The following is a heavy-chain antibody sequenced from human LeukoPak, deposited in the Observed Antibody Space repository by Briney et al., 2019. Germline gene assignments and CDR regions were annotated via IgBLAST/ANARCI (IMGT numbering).Heavy chain of an antibody. D-gene: IGHD4-17*01. J-gene: IGHJ3*02. V-gene: IGHV4-4*07. CDR1: GGSISGYY. CDR3: ARVLTTVTSDAFDI. CDR2: IYTSGST. Sequence: PSETLSLTCTVSGGSISGYYWSWIRQPPGKGLEWIGRIYTSGSTNYNPSLRSRVTMSVDTSKNQFSLKLSSVTAADTAVYYCARVLTTVTSDAFDIWGQGTMVTVSS.